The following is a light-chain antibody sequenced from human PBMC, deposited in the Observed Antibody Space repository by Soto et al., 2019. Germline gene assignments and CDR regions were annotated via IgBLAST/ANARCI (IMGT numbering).Light chain of an antibody. CDR2: GAS. CDR1: QAISSW. Sequence: DIQMTQSPSSVSASVGDRVTISCRASQAISSWLAWYQQKPGEAPKLLIYGASTLQSGVPSRFRGSESGTLFTLTISSPQPEDFATYYCQQASSFPLTFGGGTKVQIK. J-gene: IGKJ4*01. CDR3: QQASSFPLT. V-gene: IGKV1-12*01.